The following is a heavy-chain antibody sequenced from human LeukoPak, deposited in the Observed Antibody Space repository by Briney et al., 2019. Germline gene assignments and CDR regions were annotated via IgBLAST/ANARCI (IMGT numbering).Heavy chain of an antibody. CDR3: ARGKIRRFGELLYYFDY. CDR2: ISAYNGNT. Sequence: ASVKVSCKASGYTFTSYGISWVRQAPGQGLEWMGWISAYNGNTNYAQKLQGRVTMTTDTSTSTAYMELRSLRSDDTAVYYCARGKIRRFGELLYYFDYWGQGTLVTVSS. J-gene: IGHJ4*02. D-gene: IGHD3-10*01. V-gene: IGHV1-18*01. CDR1: GYTFTSYG.